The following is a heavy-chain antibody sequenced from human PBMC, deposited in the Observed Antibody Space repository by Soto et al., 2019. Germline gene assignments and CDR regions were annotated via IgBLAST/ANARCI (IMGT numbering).Heavy chain of an antibody. V-gene: IGHV4-39*01. Sequence: QLQLQESGPGLVKPSETLSLTCTVSGGSISSSSYYWGWIRQPPGKGLEWIGSIYYSGSTYYNPSLKSRVTISVDTSKNQFSLKLSSVTAADTAVYYCAGTRRGSLDAFDIWGQGTMVTVSS. CDR3: AGTRRGSLDAFDI. CDR2: IYYSGST. D-gene: IGHD1-26*01. CDR1: GGSISSSSYY. J-gene: IGHJ3*02.